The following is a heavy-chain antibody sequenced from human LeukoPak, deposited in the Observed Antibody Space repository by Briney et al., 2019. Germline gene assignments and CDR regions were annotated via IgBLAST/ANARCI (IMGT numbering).Heavy chain of an antibody. V-gene: IGHV3-23*01. Sequence: GGSLRLSCAASGFTFISYAMSWVRQAPGKGLEWVSGISNTGGSTYYADSVKGRFTISRDNSKNTLYMQMNSLRAEDTAVYYCAKSPEGVRNYWGQGTLVTVSS. CDR3: AKSPEGVRNY. CDR1: GFTFISYA. D-gene: IGHD2-2*01. J-gene: IGHJ4*02. CDR2: ISNTGGST.